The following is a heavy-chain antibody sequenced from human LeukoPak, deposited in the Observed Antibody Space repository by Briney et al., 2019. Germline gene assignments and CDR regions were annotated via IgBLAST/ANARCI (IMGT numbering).Heavy chain of an antibody. CDR1: GYNFATYW. V-gene: IGHV5-51*01. J-gene: IGHJ3*02. D-gene: IGHD2-15*01. Sequence: GECLKISCKGSGYNFATYWIGWVRQLPGKGLGWMGIIYPGDSDTRYSPSFQGQVTISADKSISTAYLQWSSLKASDSAMYYCARSAALAGIQNAFDIWGQGTMVTVSS. CDR3: ARSAALAGIQNAFDI. CDR2: IYPGDSDT.